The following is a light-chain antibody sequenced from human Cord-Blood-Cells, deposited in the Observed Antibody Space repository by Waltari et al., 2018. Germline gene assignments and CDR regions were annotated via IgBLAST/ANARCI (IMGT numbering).Light chain of an antibody. V-gene: IGKV4-1*01. Sequence: DIVMTQSPDSLAVSLGERATINSKPSQSFLYSSNNKNYLAWYQQKPGQPPKLLIYWASTRESGVPDRFSGSGSGTDFTLTISSLQAEDVAVYYCQQYYSTPLTFGGGTKVEIK. CDR1: QSFLYSSNNKNY. CDR2: WAS. J-gene: IGKJ4*01. CDR3: QQYYSTPLT.